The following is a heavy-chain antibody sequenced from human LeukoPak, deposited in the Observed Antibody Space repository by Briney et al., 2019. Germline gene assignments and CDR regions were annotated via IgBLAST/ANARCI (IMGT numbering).Heavy chain of an antibody. CDR2: IYSDNT. CDR3: VRRAGAYSHPYDY. CDR1: GFTVSSNS. D-gene: IGHD4/OR15-4a*01. V-gene: IGHV3-53*01. Sequence: GRSLRLSCTVSGFTVSSNSMSWVRQAPGKGLEWVSFIYSDNTHYSDSVKGRFTISRDNSKNTLYLQMNSLRAEDTAVYYCVRRAGAYSHPYDYWGQGTLVTVSS. J-gene: IGHJ4*02.